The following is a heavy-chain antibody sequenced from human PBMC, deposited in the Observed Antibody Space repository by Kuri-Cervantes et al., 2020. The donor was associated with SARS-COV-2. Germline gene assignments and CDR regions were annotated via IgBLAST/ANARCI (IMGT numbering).Heavy chain of an antibody. D-gene: IGHD1-26*01. CDR3: ARDTQWELPLDY. V-gene: IGHV1-18*01. CDR2: FDPEDGEA. Sequence: ASVKVSCKASGYTFTSYGISWVRQAPGKGLEWMGGFDPEDGEAICAQKLQGRVTMTTDTSTSTAYMELRSLRSDDTAVYYCARDTQWELPLDYWGQGTLVTVSS. J-gene: IGHJ4*02. CDR1: GYTFTSYG.